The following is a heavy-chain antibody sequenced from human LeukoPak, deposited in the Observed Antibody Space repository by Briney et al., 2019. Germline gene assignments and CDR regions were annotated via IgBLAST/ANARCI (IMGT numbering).Heavy chain of an antibody. CDR2: INHSGST. J-gene: IGHJ4*02. CDR1: GGSFSGYY. Sequence: SETLSLTCAVYGGSFSGYYWSWIRQSPGKGLEWIGEINHSGSTNYNPSLKSRVTISVDTSKNQFSLKLSSVTAADTAVYYCARFKAGDGYNFSFDYWGQGTLVTVSS. CDR3: ARFKAGDGYNFSFDY. V-gene: IGHV4-34*01. D-gene: IGHD5-24*01.